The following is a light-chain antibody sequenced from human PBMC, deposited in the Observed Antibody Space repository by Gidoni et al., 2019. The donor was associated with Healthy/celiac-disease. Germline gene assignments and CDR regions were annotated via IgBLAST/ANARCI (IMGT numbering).Light chain of an antibody. CDR2: GNS. Sequence: SVLTQPPSVSGAPGPRVTISCPGSSSNIGAGYDVHWYQQLPGTAPKLLIYGNSNRPSGVPDRLSGSKSGTSASLAITGLQAEDEADYYCQSYDSSLSAVFGGGTKLTVL. J-gene: IGLJ2*01. V-gene: IGLV1-40*01. CDR3: QSYDSSLSAV. CDR1: SSNIGAGYD.